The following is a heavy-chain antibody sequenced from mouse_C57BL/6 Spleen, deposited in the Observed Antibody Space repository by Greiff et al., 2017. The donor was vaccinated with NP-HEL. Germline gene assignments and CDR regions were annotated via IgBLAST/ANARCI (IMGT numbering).Heavy chain of an antibody. CDR1: GFNIKDYY. CDR2: IDPEDGET. Sequence: VQLKESGAELVKPGASVKLSCTASGFNIKDYYMHWVKQRTEQGLEWIGRIDPEDGETKYAPKFQGKATITADTSSNTAYLQLSSLTSEDTAVYYCARYYGSSFWYFDVWGTGTTVTVSS. D-gene: IGHD1-1*01. J-gene: IGHJ1*03. CDR3: ARYYGSSFWYFDV. V-gene: IGHV14-2*01.